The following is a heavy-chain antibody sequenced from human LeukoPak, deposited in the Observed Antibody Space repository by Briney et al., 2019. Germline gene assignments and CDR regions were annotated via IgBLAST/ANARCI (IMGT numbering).Heavy chain of an antibody. CDR1: GFAFSTYT. CDR2: ISDDGSNK. CDR3: ARDRTGNYDPFDV. J-gene: IGHJ3*01. V-gene: IGHV3-30-3*01. Sequence: GGSLRLSCAASGFAFSTYTIHWVRQTPGKGLEWVAVISDDGSNKYFAESVKGRFTISRDNSKNTLYLQMNSLGAEDTALYYCARDRTGNYDPFDVWGQGTTVTVSS. D-gene: IGHD1-7*01.